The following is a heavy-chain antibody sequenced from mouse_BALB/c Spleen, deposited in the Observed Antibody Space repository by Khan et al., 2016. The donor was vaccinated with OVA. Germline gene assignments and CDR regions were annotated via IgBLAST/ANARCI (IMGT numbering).Heavy chain of an antibody. J-gene: IGHJ3*01. CDR1: GYTFTNYY. D-gene: IGHD2-10*02. CDR3: TRSGYGSFAY. V-gene: IGHV1-53*01. Sequence: QVQLQQSGAELVKPGASVKLSCKASGYTFTNYYMYWVKERPGQGLEWIGEINPNNGDSNFNEKFKSKATLTVDKSSSTAYMQLSSLTSEDSAVYYCTRSGYGSFAYWGQGTLVTVSA. CDR2: INPNNGDS.